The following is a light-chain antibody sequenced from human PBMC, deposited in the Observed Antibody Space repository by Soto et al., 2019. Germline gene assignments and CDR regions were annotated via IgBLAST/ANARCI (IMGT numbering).Light chain of an antibody. CDR3: QQFHNWPPIA. CDR1: QSVSSI. CDR2: DAS. V-gene: IGKV3-15*01. Sequence: DIVMTQSPATLSVSPGERATLSCRASQSVSSILACYQQKRGQAPRLLIYDASTRATGIPARFSGSGSGTEFNLTISSLQPDDFAVYYCQQFHNWPPIAFGQGTRLEIK. J-gene: IGKJ5*01.